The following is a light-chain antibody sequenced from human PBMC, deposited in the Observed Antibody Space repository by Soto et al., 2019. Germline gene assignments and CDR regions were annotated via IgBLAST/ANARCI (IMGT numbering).Light chain of an antibody. V-gene: IGKV3-15*01. CDR1: QSVSSN. CDR2: GAS. J-gene: IGKJ4*01. CDR3: QQYNNWPLT. Sequence: EIVMTQSPATLSVSLGERATLSCRASQSVSSNLAWYQQRPGQAPRLLIYGASTRATGIPASFSGSGSGTEFTLTISSLQSEDFATYYCQQYNNWPLTFGGGTKVEIK.